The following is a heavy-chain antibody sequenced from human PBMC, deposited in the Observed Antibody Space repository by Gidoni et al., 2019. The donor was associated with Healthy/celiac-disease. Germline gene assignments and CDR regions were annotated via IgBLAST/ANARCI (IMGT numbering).Heavy chain of an antibody. CDR2: INPSGGST. V-gene: IGHV1-46*01. Sequence: QVQLVQSGAEVKKPGASVKVSCKASGYTFTSYYMHWVRQAPGQGLEWMGIINPSGGSTSYAQKFQGRVTMTRDTSTSTVYMELSSLRSEDTAVYYCARSPAACHTSSCYSRAFDIWGQGTMVTVSS. CDR1: GYTFTSYY. D-gene: IGHD2-15*01. J-gene: IGHJ3*02. CDR3: ARSPAACHTSSCYSRAFDI.